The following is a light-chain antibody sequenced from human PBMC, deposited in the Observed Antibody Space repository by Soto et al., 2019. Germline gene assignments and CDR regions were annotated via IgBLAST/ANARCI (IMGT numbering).Light chain of an antibody. Sequence: DIQMTQSPSTLSASVGDRVTITCRASQSISSWLAWYQHKPGKAPKLLIYKASSLESGVPSRFSGSGSGTEFTLTISSLRPDDFATYYCQQYDNLPLTFGGGTKVEIK. CDR2: KAS. J-gene: IGKJ4*01. CDR3: QQYDNLPLT. V-gene: IGKV1-5*03. CDR1: QSISSW.